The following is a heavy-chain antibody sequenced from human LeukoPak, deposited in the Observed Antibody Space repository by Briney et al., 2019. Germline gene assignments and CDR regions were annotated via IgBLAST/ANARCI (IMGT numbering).Heavy chain of an antibody. J-gene: IGHJ4*02. Sequence: PRASVKVSCKASGYTFTDYYIHWVRQAPGQGLEWMGRINPNSGGTKYAQNFQGGGTMTRDTSISTACVELSRLRSEDTAVYYCARDNGPGARVGDYWGQGTLVTVSS. V-gene: IGHV1-2*06. D-gene: IGHD1-26*01. CDR3: ARDNGPGARVGDY. CDR2: INPNSGGT. CDR1: GYTFTDYY.